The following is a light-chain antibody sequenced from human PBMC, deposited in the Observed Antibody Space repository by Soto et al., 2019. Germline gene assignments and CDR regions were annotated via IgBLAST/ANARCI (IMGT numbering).Light chain of an antibody. CDR3: QQYNDWPLT. CDR2: AAS. J-gene: IGKJ4*01. Sequence: EIVMTQSPATLSVSPGERATLSCRASQSVSSNFAWYQQKPGQAPRLLIFAASTRATGIPARFSGSGSGTEFTLTISSLQSEDFDVYSCQQYNDWPLTFGGGTKVEIE. V-gene: IGKV3-15*01. CDR1: QSVSSN.